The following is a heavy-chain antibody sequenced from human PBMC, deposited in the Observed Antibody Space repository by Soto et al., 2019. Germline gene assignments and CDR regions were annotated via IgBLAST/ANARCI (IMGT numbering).Heavy chain of an antibody. CDR1: AYTFTSYG. J-gene: IGHJ6*02. CDR3: ARDRSLRFLEWFAGHGMDV. CDR2: ISAYNGNT. Sequence: XSVKVSCKASAYTFTSYGISWVRQAPGQGLEWMGWISAYNGNTNYAQKLQGRVTMTTDTSTSTAYMELRSLRSDDTAVYYFARDRSLRFLEWFAGHGMDVWGQGTTVTVSS. V-gene: IGHV1-18*04. D-gene: IGHD3-3*01.